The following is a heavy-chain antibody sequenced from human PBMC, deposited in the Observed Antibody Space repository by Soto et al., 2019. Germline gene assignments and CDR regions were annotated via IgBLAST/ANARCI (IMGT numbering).Heavy chain of an antibody. CDR1: GFTFSSYA. V-gene: IGHV3-23*01. D-gene: IGHD3-10*01. J-gene: IGHJ4*02. CDR3: AKADYGSGSSYEVYYFDY. CDR2: ISGSGGST. Sequence: GGSLRLSCAASGFTFSSYAMSWVRQAPGKGLEWVSAISGSGGSTYYADSVKGRFTISRDNSKNTLYLQMNSLRAEDTAVYYCAKADYGSGSSYEVYYFDYWGQGTLVTVSS.